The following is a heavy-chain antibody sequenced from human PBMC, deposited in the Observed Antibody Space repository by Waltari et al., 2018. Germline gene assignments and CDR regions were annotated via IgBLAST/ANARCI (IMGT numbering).Heavy chain of an antibody. V-gene: IGHV3-33*01. CDR1: GFTFSSYG. CDR3: ARDHNTAMGIDY. J-gene: IGHJ4*02. CDR2: IWYDGSNK. D-gene: IGHD5-18*01. Sequence: QVQLVESGGGVVQPGRSPRLSCAASGFTFSSYGMHWVRQAPGKGLEWVAVIWYDGSNKYYADSVKGRFTISRDNSKNTLYLQMNSLRAEDTAVYYCARDHNTAMGIDYWGQGTLVTVSS.